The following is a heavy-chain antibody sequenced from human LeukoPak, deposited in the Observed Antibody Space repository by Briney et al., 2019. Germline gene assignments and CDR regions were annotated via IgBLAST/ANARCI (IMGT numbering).Heavy chain of an antibody. CDR3: ARDVGTSGWHAFDY. Sequence: SQTLSVTYALSGDGVSSNNGAWKWVRQSPARGLEWLGSTYYRSKWYSDYAASVQGRITINPDTSKNQFSLQLYSVTPEDTDVYYCARDVGTSGWHAFDYWGQGTLVTVSS. J-gene: IGHJ4*02. CDR1: GDGVSSNNGA. V-gene: IGHV6-1*01. CDR2: TYYRSKWYS. D-gene: IGHD6-19*01.